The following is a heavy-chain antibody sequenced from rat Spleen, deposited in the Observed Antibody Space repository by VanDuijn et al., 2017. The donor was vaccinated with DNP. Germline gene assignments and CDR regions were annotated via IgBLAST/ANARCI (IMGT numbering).Heavy chain of an antibody. CDR3: ARGNDGYFPNWYFDF. CDR2: ISYSGGT. D-gene: IGHD1-12*03. J-gene: IGHJ1*01. V-gene: IGHV3-1*01. Sequence: EVQLQESGPGLVKPSQSLSLTCSVTGYSITNNYWGWIRKFPGDKMEWIGHISYSGGTGYNPSLKSRISITRDTSKNQFFLHLNSVTTEDTATYYCARGNDGYFPNWYFDFWGPGTMVTVSS. CDR1: GYSITNNY.